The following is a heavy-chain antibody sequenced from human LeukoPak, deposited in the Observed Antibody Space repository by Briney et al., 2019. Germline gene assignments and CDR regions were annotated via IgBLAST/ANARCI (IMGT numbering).Heavy chain of an antibody. D-gene: IGHD3-10*01. CDR2: INPNSGGT. J-gene: IGHJ4*02. CDR1: GYTFTVYY. CDR3: AILAPDYYGSGSYNY. Sequence: ASVKVSCKASGYTFTVYYMHWVRQAPGQGLEWMGWINPNSGGTNYAQKFQGRVTMTRDTSISTAYMELSRLRSDDTAVYYCAILAPDYYGSGSYNYWGQGTLVTVSS. V-gene: IGHV1-2*02.